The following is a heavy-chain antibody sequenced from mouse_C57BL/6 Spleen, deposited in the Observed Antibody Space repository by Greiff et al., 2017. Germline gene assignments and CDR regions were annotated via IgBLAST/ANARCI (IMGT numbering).Heavy chain of an antibody. V-gene: IGHV1-69*01. CDR2: IDPSVSYT. CDR3: ARRYYGSSLYWYFDV. Sequence: QVQLQQPGAELVMPGASVKLSCKASGYTFTSYWMHWVKQRPGQGLEWIGEIDPSVSYTNYNQKFKGKSTLTVDKSSSTAYMQLSSLTSEDSAVYYCARRYYGSSLYWYFDVWGTGTTVTVSS. J-gene: IGHJ1*03. D-gene: IGHD1-1*01. CDR1: GYTFTSYW.